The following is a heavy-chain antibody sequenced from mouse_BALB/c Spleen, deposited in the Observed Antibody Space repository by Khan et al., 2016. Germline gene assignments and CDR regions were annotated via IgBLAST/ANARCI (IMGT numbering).Heavy chain of an antibody. V-gene: IGHV3-2*02. Sequence: QLEESGPGLVKPSQSLSLTCTVTGYSITNDYAWNWIRQFPGNKLEWMGYITYSGSTSYNPSLRSRISITRDTSKNQFFLQLSSVTTEDTATYYCARGDYDGTYYGMDYWGQGTSVTVSS. J-gene: IGHJ4*01. CDR1: GYSITNDYA. D-gene: IGHD2-4*01. CDR2: ITYSGST. CDR3: ARGDYDGTYYGMDY.